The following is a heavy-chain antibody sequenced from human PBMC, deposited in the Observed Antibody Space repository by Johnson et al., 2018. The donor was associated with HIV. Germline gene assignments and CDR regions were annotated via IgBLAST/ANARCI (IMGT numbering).Heavy chain of an antibody. Sequence: QVQLVESGGDVVQPGGSLRLSCAASGFSFSSYGIHWVRQAPGKGLEWVAFTQYDGSNKYYADSVKGRFTISRDNSKKTLFLQMNNLRAEDTAVYYCARAYSSSWYRDDAFDIWGQGTMVTVFS. V-gene: IGHV3-30*02. CDR3: ARAYSSSWYRDDAFDI. CDR2: TQYDGSNK. D-gene: IGHD6-13*01. J-gene: IGHJ3*02. CDR1: GFSFSSYG.